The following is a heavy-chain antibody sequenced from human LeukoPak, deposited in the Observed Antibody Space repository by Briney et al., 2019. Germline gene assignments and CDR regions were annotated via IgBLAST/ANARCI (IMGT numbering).Heavy chain of an antibody. Sequence: GGSLRLSCAASGFTFSSCSMTWVRQAPGKGLEWVSSISSSSYIYYADSVKGRFTISRDNAKNSLYLQMTSLRAEDTAVYYCARDRFRAAFDIWGQGTMVTVSS. CDR2: ISSSSYI. CDR1: GFTFSSCS. J-gene: IGHJ3*02. D-gene: IGHD3-16*01. CDR3: ARDRFRAAFDI. V-gene: IGHV3-21*01.